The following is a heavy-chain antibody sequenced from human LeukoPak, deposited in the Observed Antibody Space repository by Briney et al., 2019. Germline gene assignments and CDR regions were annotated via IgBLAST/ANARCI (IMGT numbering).Heavy chain of an antibody. CDR3: ARDPLSRAVAGSDAFDI. CDR1: GFIFSSYA. Sequence: GGSLRLSCAASGFIFSSYAMHWVRQAPGKGLEWVAVISYDGSNKYYADSVKGRFIISRDNSRNTLYLQMNSLRGEDTAVYYCARDPLSRAVAGSDAFDIWGQGTTVTVSS. V-gene: IGHV3-30*04. J-gene: IGHJ3*02. D-gene: IGHD6-19*01. CDR2: ISYDGSNK.